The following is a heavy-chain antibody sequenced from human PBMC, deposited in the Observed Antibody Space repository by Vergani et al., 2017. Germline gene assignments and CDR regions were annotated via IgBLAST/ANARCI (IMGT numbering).Heavy chain of an antibody. J-gene: IGHJ3*02. CDR1: GGSFSGYYW. V-gene: IGHV2-26*01. Sequence: QWGAGLLKPSETLSLTCAVYGGSFSGYYWSWIRQPPGKGLEWLAHIFSNDEKSYSTSLKSRLTISKDTSKSQVVLTMTNMDPVDTATYYCARIRTWDYYYDSSGYYEGAFDIWGQGTMVTVSS. CDR2: IFSNDEK. CDR3: ARIRTWDYYYDSSGYYEGAFDI. D-gene: IGHD3-22*01.